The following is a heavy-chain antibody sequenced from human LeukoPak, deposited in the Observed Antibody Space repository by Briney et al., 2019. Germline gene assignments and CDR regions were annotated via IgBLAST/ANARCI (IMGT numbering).Heavy chain of an antibody. D-gene: IGHD3-22*01. Sequence: SETLSLTCTVSGGSISSYYWSWIRQPPGKRLEWIGYIYTSGSTNYNPSLKSRVTISVDTSKNQFSLKLSSVTAADTAVYYCARHPYYYDSSGYYYHWFDPWGQGTLVTVSS. CDR3: ARHPYYYDSSGYYYHWFDP. CDR1: GGSISSYY. CDR2: IYTSGST. J-gene: IGHJ5*02. V-gene: IGHV4-4*09.